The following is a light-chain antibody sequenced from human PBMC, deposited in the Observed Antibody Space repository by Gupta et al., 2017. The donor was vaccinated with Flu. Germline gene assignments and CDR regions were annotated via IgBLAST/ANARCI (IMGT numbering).Light chain of an antibody. CDR2: GES. J-gene: IGLJ2*01. CDR1: HLRSYN. CDR3: NARDSSGNHQV. Sequence: SSELTQEPAVSVALGQTVRITCEGDHLRSYNANWYQQKPGQAPVLVIYGESNRPSGIPDRFSGSSSGNTATLTITGVEAEDEADYYCNARDSSGNHQVFGGGTELTVL. V-gene: IGLV3-19*01.